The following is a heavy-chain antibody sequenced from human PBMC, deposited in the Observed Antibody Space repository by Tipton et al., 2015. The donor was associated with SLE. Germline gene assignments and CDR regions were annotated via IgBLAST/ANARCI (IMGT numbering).Heavy chain of an antibody. Sequence: TLSLTCTVPGYSISSGFYWGWIRQPPGKGLEWIGYIYYSGSTNYNPSLKSRVTISVDTSKNQFSLKLSSVTAADTAVYYCASRAGAAAASWGQGTLVTVSS. CDR3: ASRAGAAAAS. D-gene: IGHD6-13*01. CDR2: IYYSGST. V-gene: IGHV4-61*05. J-gene: IGHJ5*02. CDR1: GYSISSGFY.